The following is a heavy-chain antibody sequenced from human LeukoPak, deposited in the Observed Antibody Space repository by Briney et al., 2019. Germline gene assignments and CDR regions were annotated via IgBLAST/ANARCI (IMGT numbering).Heavy chain of an antibody. J-gene: IGHJ6*02. V-gene: IGHV4-61*01. CDR3: ARGVGFCSSTSCEYYGMDV. CDR2: IYYSGST. D-gene: IGHD2-2*01. Sequence: SETLSLTCTVSGGSVSSGSYYWSWIRQPPGTGLEWIGYIYYSGSTNYNPSLKSRVTISVDTSKNQFSLKLSSVTAADTAVYYCARGVGFCSSTSCEYYGMDVWGQGTTVTVSS. CDR1: GGSVSSGSYY.